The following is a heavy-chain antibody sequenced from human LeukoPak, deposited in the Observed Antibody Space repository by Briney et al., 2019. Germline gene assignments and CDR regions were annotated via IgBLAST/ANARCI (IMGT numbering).Heavy chain of an antibody. J-gene: IGHJ4*02. Sequence: GGSLRLSCAASGFTVSSSYMNWVRQAPGKGLEWVSVIYSGGSAVYADSVKARFTISRDNSKNTVSLQMNSLRAEDTAVYYCARGGTGTTPGYWGQGTLVTVSS. CDR1: GFTVSSSY. CDR3: ARGGTGTTPGY. V-gene: IGHV3-66*01. CDR2: IYSGGSA. D-gene: IGHD1-1*01.